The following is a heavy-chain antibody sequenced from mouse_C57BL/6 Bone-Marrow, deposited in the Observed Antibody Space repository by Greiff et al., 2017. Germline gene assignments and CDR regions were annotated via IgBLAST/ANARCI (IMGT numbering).Heavy chain of an antibody. J-gene: IGHJ4*01. D-gene: IGHD2-4*01. V-gene: IGHV1-64*01. CDR1: GYTFTNYW. CDR2: MHPNGGSP. CDR3: ARSYDYDDYTMDY. Sequence: QVQLQQPGAELVKPGASVKLSCKASGYTFTNYWMHWVKQRPGQGLEWIGMMHPNGGSPDYNEKFKSEATLSVDKASRTAYMELSSLTSEDSAVFYCARSYDYDDYTMDYWGQVTSVTVYS.